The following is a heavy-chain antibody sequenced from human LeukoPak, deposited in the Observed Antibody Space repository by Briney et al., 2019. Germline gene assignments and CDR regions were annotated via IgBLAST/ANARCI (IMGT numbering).Heavy chain of an antibody. CDR1: GVSFSGYY. CDR3: ARRGYYDSSGYYYEDY. V-gene: IGHV4-34*01. Sequence: SETLSPTCAVYGVSFSGYYWSWIRQPPGKGLEWIGEINHSGSTNYNPSLKSRVTISADTSKDQFSLKLSSVTAADTAVYYCARRGYYDSSGYYYEDYWGQGTLVTVSS. J-gene: IGHJ4*02. D-gene: IGHD3-22*01. CDR2: INHSGST.